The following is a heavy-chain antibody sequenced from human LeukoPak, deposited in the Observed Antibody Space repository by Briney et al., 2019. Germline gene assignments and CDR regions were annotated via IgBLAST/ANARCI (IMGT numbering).Heavy chain of an antibody. Sequence: PGGSLRLSCAASGFTFSSYWMQWVRQAPGKGLVWVSRINSDGSSASYADSVKGRFTISRDNSKNTLYLQMNSLRAEDTAVYYCAKDGYSGYDTPYYFDYWGQGTLVTISS. D-gene: IGHD5-12*01. V-gene: IGHV3-74*01. CDR3: AKDGYSGYDTPYYFDY. CDR2: INSDGSSA. J-gene: IGHJ4*02. CDR1: GFTFSSYW.